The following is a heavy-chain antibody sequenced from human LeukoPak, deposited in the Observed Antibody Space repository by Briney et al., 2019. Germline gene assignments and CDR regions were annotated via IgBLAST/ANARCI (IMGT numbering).Heavy chain of an antibody. CDR1: GFTFSTYS. V-gene: IGHV3-48*01. J-gene: IGHJ4*02. CDR2: ISDSGAM. D-gene: IGHD5-12*01. Sequence: GVSLRLSCAASGFTFSTYSMKWVRQAPGKGLEWVSYISDSGAMYYADSVRGRFTISRENAQNSLFLQMNSLRAEDTAVYYCARDGGYSGYDADCWGQGTLVTVSS. CDR3: ARDGGYSGYDADC.